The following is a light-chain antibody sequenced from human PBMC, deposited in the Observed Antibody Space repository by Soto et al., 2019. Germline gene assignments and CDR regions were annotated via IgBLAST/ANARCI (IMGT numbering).Light chain of an antibody. CDR2: ANN. CDR1: SSNIGAGYD. CDR3: LSYDFGLSAHKYV. Sequence: QSALAQPPSVSGAPGERITISCTGSSSNIGAGYDVHWYQQFPGTAPRLLIYANNNRPSGVPDRFSGSKSGISASLAITGVQAVDESEYYCLSYDFGLSAHKYVFGHGTKV. J-gene: IGLJ1*01. V-gene: IGLV1-40*01.